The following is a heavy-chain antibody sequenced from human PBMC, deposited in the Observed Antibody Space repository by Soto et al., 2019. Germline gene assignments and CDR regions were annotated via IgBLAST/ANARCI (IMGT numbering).Heavy chain of an antibody. CDR1: GFTFSSYA. Sequence: TGGSLRLSCAASGFTFSSYAMHWVRQAPGKGLEWVAVISYDGSNKYYADSVKGRFTISRDNSKNTLYLQMNSLRAEDTAVYYCARGLRTYYYDSSGYYAFDYWGQGTLVTVSS. CDR2: ISYDGSNK. J-gene: IGHJ4*02. D-gene: IGHD3-22*01. CDR3: ARGLRTYYYDSSGYYAFDY. V-gene: IGHV3-30-3*01.